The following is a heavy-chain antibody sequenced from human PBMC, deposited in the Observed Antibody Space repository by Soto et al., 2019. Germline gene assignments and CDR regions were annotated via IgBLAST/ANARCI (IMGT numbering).Heavy chain of an antibody. CDR3: ARVWGYCSGRSCPKPLGGYFDL. Sequence: QVQLVQSGAEVKKPGSSVKVSCKASGGTFSSYAISWVRQAPGQGLEWMGGIIPIFGTANYAQKFQGRVTITADESTSTAYMELSSLRSEDTAVYYCARVWGYCSGRSCPKPLGGYFDLWGRGTLVTVSS. CDR2: IIPIFGTA. CDR1: GGTFSSYA. D-gene: IGHD2-15*01. V-gene: IGHV1-69*01. J-gene: IGHJ2*01.